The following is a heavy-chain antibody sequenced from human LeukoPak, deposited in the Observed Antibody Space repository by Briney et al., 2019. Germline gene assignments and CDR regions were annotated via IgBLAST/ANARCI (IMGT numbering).Heavy chain of an antibody. CDR2: INWNGGST. CDR3: ARSLWFGETVGVY. D-gene: IGHD3-10*01. CDR1: GFTFDDYG. V-gene: IGHV3-20*04. J-gene: IGHJ4*02. Sequence: SGGSLRLSCAASGFTFDDYGMSWVRQAPGKGLEWVSGINWNGGSTGYADSVKGRFTISRDNAKNSLYLQMNSLTAEDTALYYCARSLWFGETVGVYWGQGTLVTVSS.